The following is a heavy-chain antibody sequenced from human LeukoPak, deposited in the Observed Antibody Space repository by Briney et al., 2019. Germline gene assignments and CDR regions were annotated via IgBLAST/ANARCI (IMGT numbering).Heavy chain of an antibody. J-gene: IGHJ5*02. CDR2: ISGSGGST. V-gene: IGHV3-23*01. CDR1: GFTFSSYA. Sequence: PGGSLRLSCAASGFTFSSYAMSWVRHAPGKGLEWVSAISGSGGSTYYADSVKGRFTISRDNSKNTLYLRMNSLRAEDTAVYYCAKGYCSGGSCYPFDPWGQGTLVTVSS. D-gene: IGHD2-15*01. CDR3: AKGYCSGGSCYPFDP.